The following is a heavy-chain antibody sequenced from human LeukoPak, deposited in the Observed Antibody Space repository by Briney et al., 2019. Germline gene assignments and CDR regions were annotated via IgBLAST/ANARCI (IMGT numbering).Heavy chain of an antibody. CDR1: GGSISSSSYY. CDR3: ARVYYYDSSGYYEGYYFDY. CDR2: IYYSGST. V-gene: IGHV4-39*07. D-gene: IGHD3-22*01. J-gene: IGHJ4*02. Sequence: SETLSLTCTVSGGSISSSSYYWGWIRQPPGKGLEWIGSIYYSGSTYYNPSLKSRVTISVDTSKNQFSLKLSSVTAADMAVYYCARVYYYDSSGYYEGYYFDYWGQGTLVTVSS.